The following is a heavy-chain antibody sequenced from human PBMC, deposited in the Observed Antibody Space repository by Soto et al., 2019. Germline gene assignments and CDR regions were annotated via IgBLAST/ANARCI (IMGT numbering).Heavy chain of an antibody. CDR2: IYYSGST. CDR1: SGSLSSSNYY. D-gene: IGHD1-26*01. J-gene: IGHJ6*02. V-gene: IGHV4-31*02. CDR3: ARDWDGAHGPLYGMDV. Sequence: SETLSLTCTVSSGSLSSSNYYWTWVRQPPGKGLEWIGYIYYSGSTYYNPSLKSRVTISVDTSKNQFSLKPSSVTAADTAVYYCARDWDGAHGPLYGMDVWGQGTTVTVSS.